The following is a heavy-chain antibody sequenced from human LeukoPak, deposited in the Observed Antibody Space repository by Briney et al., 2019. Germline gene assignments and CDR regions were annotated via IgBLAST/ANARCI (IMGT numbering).Heavy chain of an antibody. CDR1: GFTFSSYA. V-gene: IGHV3-30-3*01. J-gene: IGHJ6*03. CDR2: ISYDGSNK. CDR3: AKDPRQYQLLTYYMDV. Sequence: PGGSLRLSCAASGFTFSSYAMHWVRQAPGKGLEWVAVISYDGSNKYYADSVKGRFTISRDNSKNTLYLQMNSLRAEDTAVYYCAKDPRQYQLLTYYMDVWGEGTTVTVSS. D-gene: IGHD2-2*01.